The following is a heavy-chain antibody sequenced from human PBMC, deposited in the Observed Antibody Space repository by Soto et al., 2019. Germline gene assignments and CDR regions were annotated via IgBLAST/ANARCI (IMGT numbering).Heavy chain of an antibody. CDR2: IIPIFGRA. CDR1: GDIFISYA. V-gene: IGHV1-69*12. J-gene: IGHJ3*02. CDR3: AGGGAYYYDSSGYPNAFDI. D-gene: IGHD3-22*01. Sequence: QVQLMQSGAEVKKPGSSVKVSCKASGDIFISYAINWVRQAPGQGLEWMGGIIPIFGRANYAQKFQGRVTITADESTSTAYMGLSSLRSEDTAVYYCAGGGAYYYDSSGYPNAFDIWGQGTMVTVSS.